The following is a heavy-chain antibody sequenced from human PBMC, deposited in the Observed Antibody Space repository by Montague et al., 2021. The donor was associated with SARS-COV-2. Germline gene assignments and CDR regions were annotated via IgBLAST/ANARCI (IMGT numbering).Heavy chain of an antibody. V-gene: IGHV4-39*07. J-gene: IGHJ6*02. D-gene: IGHD3-22*01. Sequence: SETLSLTCTVSGGSIRSSSYYWGWIRQPQGKGLEWIGSIYYTGSTYYNPSLQSRVTISVDKSKNQFSLKLSSVTAADTAVYYCARDTRMVMLVVVTRYGLDVGGQGTTVTV. CDR1: GGSIRSSSYY. CDR2: IYYTGST. CDR3: ARDTRMVMLVVVTRYGLDV.